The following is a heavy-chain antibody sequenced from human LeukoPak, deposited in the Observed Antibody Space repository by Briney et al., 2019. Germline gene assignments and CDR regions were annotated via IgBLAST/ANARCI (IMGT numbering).Heavy chain of an antibody. CDR1: GYTFTDYF. J-gene: IGHJ6*03. D-gene: IGHD5-12*01. Sequence: ASVKVSCKASGYTFTDYFMHWVRQAPGQGLEWMGWINPNSGGTNYAQKFQGRVTMTRDTSISTAYMELSRLRSDDTAVYYCARDAPPRIVATTHYYYYYMDVWGKGTTVTVSS. CDR2: INPNSGGT. CDR3: ARDAPPRIVATTHYYYYYMDV. V-gene: IGHV1-2*02.